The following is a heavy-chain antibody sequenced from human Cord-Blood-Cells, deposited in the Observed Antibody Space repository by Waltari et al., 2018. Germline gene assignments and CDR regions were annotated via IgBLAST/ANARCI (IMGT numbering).Heavy chain of an antibody. CDR2: INHSGST. D-gene: IGHD2-2*01. CDR3: ARGGRYCSSTSCQNNWFDP. V-gene: IGHV4-34*01. CDR1: GGSSSGYY. J-gene: IGHJ5*02. Sequence: QVQLQQWGAGLLKPSETLSLTCAVYGGSSSGYYWSWIRQPPGKGLEWIGEINHSGSTNYNPSLKSRVTISVDTSKNQFSLKLSSVTAADTAVYYCARGGRYCSSTSCQNNWFDPWGQGTLVTVSS.